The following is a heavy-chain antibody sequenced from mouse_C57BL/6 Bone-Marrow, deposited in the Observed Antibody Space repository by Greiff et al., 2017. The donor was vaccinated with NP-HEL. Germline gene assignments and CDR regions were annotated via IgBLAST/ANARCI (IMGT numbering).Heavy chain of an antibody. D-gene: IGHD1-1*01. CDR3: ARQNCYGSSGFAY. J-gene: IGHJ3*01. Sequence: EVHLVESGGDLVKPGGSLKLSCAASGFTFSSYGMSWVRQTPDKRLEWVATISSGGSYTYYPDSVKGRFTISRDNAKNTLYLQMSSLKSEDTAMYYCARQNCYGSSGFAYWGQGTLVTVSA. CDR1: GFTFSSYG. V-gene: IGHV5-6*01. CDR2: ISSGGSYT.